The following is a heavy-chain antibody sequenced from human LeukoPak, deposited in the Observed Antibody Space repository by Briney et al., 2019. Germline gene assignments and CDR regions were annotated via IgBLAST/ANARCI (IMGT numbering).Heavy chain of an antibody. V-gene: IGHV3-30*02. CDR1: GFTFSSYA. CDR3: AKGGRLDIVVVPAASFDY. J-gene: IGHJ4*02. CDR2: IRYDGSNK. D-gene: IGHD2-2*03. Sequence: GRSLRLSCAASGFTFSSYAMHWVRQAPGKGLEWVAFIRYDGSNKYYADSVKGRFTISRDNSKNTLYLQMNSLRAEDTAVYYCAKGGRLDIVVVPAASFDYWGQGTLVTVSS.